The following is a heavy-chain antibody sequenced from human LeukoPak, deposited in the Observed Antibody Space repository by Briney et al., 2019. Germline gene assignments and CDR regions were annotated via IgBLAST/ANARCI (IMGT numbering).Heavy chain of an antibody. CDR3: ARHGLRYRFLEWLHIDY. J-gene: IGHJ4*02. CDR1: GFTFSSNT. Sequence: GGSLRLSCAASGFTFSSNTMNWVRQAPGKGLEWVSSISSSSSYIYHADSVKGRFTISRDNAKKSLYLQMNSLRAEDTAVYYCARHGLRYRFLEWLHIDYWGQGTLVTVSS. CDR2: ISSSSSYI. D-gene: IGHD3-3*01. V-gene: IGHV3-21*01.